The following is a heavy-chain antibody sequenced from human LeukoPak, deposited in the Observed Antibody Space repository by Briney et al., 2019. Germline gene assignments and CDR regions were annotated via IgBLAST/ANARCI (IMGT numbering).Heavy chain of an antibody. D-gene: IGHD3-10*01. Sequence: PSETLSLTCTVSGGSISSGGYYWSWIRQPPGKGLEWIGYIYHSGSTYYNPSLKSRVTISVDRSKNQFSLKLSSVTAADTAVYYCARWFGDDAFDIWGQGTMVTVSS. CDR1: GGSISSGGYY. CDR3: ARWFGDDAFDI. J-gene: IGHJ3*02. CDR2: IYHSGST. V-gene: IGHV4-30-2*01.